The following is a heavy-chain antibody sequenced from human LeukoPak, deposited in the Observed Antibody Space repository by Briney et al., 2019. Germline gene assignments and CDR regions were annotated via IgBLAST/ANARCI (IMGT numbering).Heavy chain of an antibody. V-gene: IGHV4-34*01. D-gene: IGHD3-10*01. CDR1: GCSFSGYY. CDR2: INHSGST. CDR3: ARAKVRGVRFYY. J-gene: IGHJ4*02. Sequence: SETLSLTCAVYGCSFSGYYWSWIRQPPGKGLEWVGEINHSGSTNYNPSLKSRVTISVDTSKNQFSLKLSSVTAADTAVYYCARAKVRGVRFYYWGQGTLVTVSS.